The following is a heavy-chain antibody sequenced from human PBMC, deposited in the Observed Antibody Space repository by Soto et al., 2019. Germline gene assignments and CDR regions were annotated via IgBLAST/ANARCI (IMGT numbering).Heavy chain of an antibody. V-gene: IGHV5-51*01. J-gene: IGHJ6*03. D-gene: IGHD4-17*01. CDR3: ARAYGDYVSYYYYYYMDV. CDR1: GYSFTSYW. CDR2: IYPGDSDT. Sequence: GESLKISCKGSGYSFTSYWIGWVRQMPGKGLEWIGIIYPGDSDTRYSPSFQGQVTISADKSISTAYLQWSSLKASDTAMYYCARAYGDYVSYYYYYYMDVWGKGTTVTVSS.